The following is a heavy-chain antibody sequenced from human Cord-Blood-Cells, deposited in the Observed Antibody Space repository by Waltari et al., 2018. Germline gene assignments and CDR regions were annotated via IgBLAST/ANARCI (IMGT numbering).Heavy chain of an antibody. CDR1: GGTFSSYA. Sequence: QVQLVQSGAEVKKPGSSVKVSCKASGGTFSSYAISWGRQVPGQGLEWMGRIIPILGIANNAQKFQGRVTITADKSTSTAYMELSSLRSEDTAVYYCARVSYDAFDIWGQGTMVTVSS. CDR3: ARVSYDAFDI. CDR2: IIPILGIA. V-gene: IGHV1-69*09. D-gene: IGHD3-10*01. J-gene: IGHJ3*02.